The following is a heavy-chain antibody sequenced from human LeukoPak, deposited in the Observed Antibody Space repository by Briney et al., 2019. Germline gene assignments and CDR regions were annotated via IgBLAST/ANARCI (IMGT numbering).Heavy chain of an antibody. J-gene: IGHJ2*01. D-gene: IGHD6-6*01. CDR1: GYSIIDYY. Sequence: ASVKLSCKASGYSIIDYYMHWVRQAPAQGPEWMGWINPNSGTLKNAQKFQGRVTMTRDTSISTAYMELSGLRTDDTAIYYCARGKSAAAPDTNWYLDLWGRGTLVTVSP. CDR3: ARGKSAAAPDTNWYLDL. CDR2: INPNSGTL. V-gene: IGHV1-2*02.